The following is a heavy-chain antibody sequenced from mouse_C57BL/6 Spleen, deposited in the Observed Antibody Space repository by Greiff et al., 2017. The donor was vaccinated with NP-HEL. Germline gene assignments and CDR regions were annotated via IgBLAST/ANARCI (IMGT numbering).Heavy chain of an antibody. J-gene: IGHJ2*01. Sequence: EVQLQESEGGLVQPGSSMKLSCTASGFTFSDYYMAWVRQVPEKGLEWVANINYDGSSTYYLDSLKSRFIISRDNAKNILYLQMSSLKSEDTATYYCARYYYGRGLDYFDYWGQGTTLTVSS. CDR3: ARYYYGRGLDYFDY. CDR1: GFTFSDYY. CDR2: INYDGSST. D-gene: IGHD1-1*01. V-gene: IGHV5-16*01.